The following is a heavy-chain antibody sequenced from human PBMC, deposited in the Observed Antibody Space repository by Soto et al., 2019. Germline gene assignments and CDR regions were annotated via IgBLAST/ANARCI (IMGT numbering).Heavy chain of an antibody. CDR2: IIPIFGTA. Sequence: QVQLVQSGAEVKKPGSSVKVSCKASGGTFSSYAISWVRQAPGQGLEWMGGIIPIFGTADYAQKFQGRVTXTAXDXTSTAYMELSSLRSEDTAVYYCARHLGGNHYYYGMDVWGQGTTVTVSS. CDR1: GGTFSSYA. CDR3: ARHLGGNHYYYGMDV. J-gene: IGHJ6*02. D-gene: IGHD3-16*01. V-gene: IGHV1-69*12.